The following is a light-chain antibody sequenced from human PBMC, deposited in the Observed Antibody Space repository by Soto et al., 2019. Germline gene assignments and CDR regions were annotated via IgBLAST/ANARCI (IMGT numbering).Light chain of an antibody. CDR1: QSVSSSY. CDR3: QHYGSSLWT. CDR2: GAS. Sequence: EIVLTQSPGTLSLSPGERATLSCRASQSVSSSYLAWYQQKPGQAPRLLIYGASSRATGIPDRFSGSGSGTDFTLTISRLEPEEFAVYYCQHYGSSLWTFGKGTKLEIK. J-gene: IGKJ1*01. V-gene: IGKV3-20*01.